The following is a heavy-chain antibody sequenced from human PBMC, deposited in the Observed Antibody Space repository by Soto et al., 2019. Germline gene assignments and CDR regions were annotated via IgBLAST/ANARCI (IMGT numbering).Heavy chain of an antibody. CDR3: VRGSGCSGGHCPPVGAVDI. Sequence: PGGSLILSCAASGFTFSTYDMHWVRQVKGKGLEWVSGIGVVGDTYYARSVRGRFTSSRENVRQSLYLQMNNLRAGDTAVYYCVRGSGCSGGHCPPVGAVDIWGKGTRVTVSS. D-gene: IGHD2-15*01. CDR1: GFTFSTYD. V-gene: IGHV3-13*01. CDR2: IGVVGDT. J-gene: IGHJ3*02.